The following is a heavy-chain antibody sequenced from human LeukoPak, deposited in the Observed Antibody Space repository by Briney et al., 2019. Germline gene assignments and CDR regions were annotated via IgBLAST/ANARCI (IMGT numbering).Heavy chain of an antibody. CDR2: ISTTSSFI. CDR1: GFTFSSYW. CDR3: ARDLGSGSNYRYYYGMDV. Sequence: GGSLRLSCAASGFTFSSYWMHWVRQAPGKGLEWVSYISTTSSFIYYADSVKGRFTISRDNAKNSLYLQMNSLRDEDTAVYYCARDLGSGSNYRYYYGMDVWGQGTTVTVSS. D-gene: IGHD1-26*01. V-gene: IGHV3-48*02. J-gene: IGHJ6*02.